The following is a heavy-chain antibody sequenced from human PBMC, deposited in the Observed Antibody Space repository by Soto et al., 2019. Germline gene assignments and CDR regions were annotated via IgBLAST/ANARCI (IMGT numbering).Heavy chain of an antibody. CDR2: ILHDGSAE. CDR1: GFTFTNYD. D-gene: IGHD4-4*01. Sequence: GGSLRLSCAASGFTFTNYDMHWVRQAPGKGLEWMALILHDGSAEYYADSVKGRFTISRDNSKNTLYLQMSSLRAEDTAVYYCARSRDGYSLYFYYGMDGWGQGTTVTVSS. V-gene: IGHV3-30*03. CDR3: ARSRDGYSLYFYYGMDG. J-gene: IGHJ6*02.